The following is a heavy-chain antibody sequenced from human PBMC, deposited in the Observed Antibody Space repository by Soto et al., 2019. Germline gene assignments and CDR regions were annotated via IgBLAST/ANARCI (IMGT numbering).Heavy chain of an antibody. CDR3: AAGITGTTGTFDY. CDR1: GFTFTSSA. CDR2: IVVGSGNT. Sequence: ASVKVSCKASGFTFTSSAVQWVRQARGQRLEWIGWIVVGSGNTNYAQKFQERVTITRDMSTSTAYMELGSLRSEDTAVYYCAAGITGTTGTFDYWGQGTLVTVSS. J-gene: IGHJ4*02. D-gene: IGHD1-7*01. V-gene: IGHV1-58*01.